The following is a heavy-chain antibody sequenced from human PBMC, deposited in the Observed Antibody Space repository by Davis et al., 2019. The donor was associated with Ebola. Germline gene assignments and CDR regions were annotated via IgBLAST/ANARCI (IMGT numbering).Heavy chain of an antibody. Sequence: SVKVSCKASGDTFSSDGTSWVRQAPGQGLEWMGGIIPIFGTSHYAQKFQGRLTITADASTKTVYMELGSLRSEDTAVYYCARADTNFGMGVWGQGTTVTVSS. J-gene: IGHJ6*02. CDR2: IIPIFGTS. CDR3: ARADTNFGMGV. V-gene: IGHV1-69*13. CDR1: GDTFSSDG.